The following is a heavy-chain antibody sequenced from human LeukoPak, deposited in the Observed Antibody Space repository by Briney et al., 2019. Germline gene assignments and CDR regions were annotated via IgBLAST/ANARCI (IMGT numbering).Heavy chain of an antibody. V-gene: IGHV3-30*03. CDR3: AREGDVAVAGRQGAFDI. CDR2: ISYDGSIE. J-gene: IGHJ3*02. CDR1: GFPFSGYA. Sequence: PGRSLRLSCAASGFPFSGYAMHWVRQAPGKGLEWVAIISYDGSIEHYADSVRGRFTVSRDNSKNTVYLQMNSLRPDDTSVYYCAREGDVAVAGRQGAFDIWGQGTMVTVSS. D-gene: IGHD6-19*01.